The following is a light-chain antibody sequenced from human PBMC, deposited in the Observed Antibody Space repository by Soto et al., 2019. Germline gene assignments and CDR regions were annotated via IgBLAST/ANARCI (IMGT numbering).Light chain of an antibody. Sequence: EVVMTQSPATLSVSPGERATLSCRASETVNSNLAWYQQKPGQAPRLLIYTISTRATGIPARFSGSGSGTEFTLTISSLQSEDFGIYYCQQYNKWWTFGPGTKVEIK. CDR1: ETVNSN. CDR3: QQYNKWWT. CDR2: TIS. V-gene: IGKV3-15*01. J-gene: IGKJ1*01.